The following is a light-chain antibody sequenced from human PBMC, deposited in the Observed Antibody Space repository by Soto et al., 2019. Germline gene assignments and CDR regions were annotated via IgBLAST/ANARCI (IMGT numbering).Light chain of an antibody. CDR2: DVS. Sequence: QSALTQPRSVSGSPGQSVAISCTGTSSDVGGSNYVSWYQKHPDKAPKLIIYDVSKRTSGVPDRFSGSKSGNTASLTVSGLQAEDDSDYYCFSYGGSNPPVIFGGGTKVTVL. CDR3: FSYGGSNPPVI. CDR1: SSDVGGSNY. V-gene: IGLV2-11*01. J-gene: IGLJ2*01.